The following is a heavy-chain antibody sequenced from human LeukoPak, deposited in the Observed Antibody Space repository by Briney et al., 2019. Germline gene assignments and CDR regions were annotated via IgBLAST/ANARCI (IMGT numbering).Heavy chain of an antibody. CDR2: IYSSGIT. J-gene: IGHJ4*02. D-gene: IGHD3-22*01. CDR3: ARHRGGWFSEYYCDY. V-gene: IGHV4-59*08. CDR1: GGSISSYY. Sequence: SETLSLTCTVSGGSISSYYWSWIRQPPGKGLEWIGYIYSSGITDYNASPKSRGSMSFDTSKNQFSLRLTSVTAAETAVYYCARHRGGWFSEYYCDYWGQGTLVTVSS.